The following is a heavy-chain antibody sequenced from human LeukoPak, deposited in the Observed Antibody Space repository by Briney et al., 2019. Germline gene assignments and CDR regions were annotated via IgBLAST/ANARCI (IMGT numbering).Heavy chain of an antibody. J-gene: IGHJ4*02. CDR2: ISGRGGST. CDR3: AADCSSTSCYKD. D-gene: IGHD2-2*02. CDR1: GFTFSSYS. V-gene: IGHV3-23*01. Sequence: GGSLRLSCAASGFTFSSYSMNWVRQAPGRGLEWVSTISGRGGSTYYPDSVKGRFTISRDNSKNTVYLQMNSLRADDTAVYYCAADCSSTSCYKDWGQGTLVTVSS.